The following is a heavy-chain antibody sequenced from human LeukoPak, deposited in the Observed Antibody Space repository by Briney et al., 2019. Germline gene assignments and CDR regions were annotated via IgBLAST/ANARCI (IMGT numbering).Heavy chain of an antibody. CDR2: IKHDGSEK. D-gene: IGHD3-22*01. CDR1: GFTFSSYW. V-gene: IGHV3-7*01. J-gene: IGHJ4*02. CDR3: ARDYYDSSGYWGGDY. Sequence: PGGSLRLSCAASGFTFSSYWMIWVRQAPGKGLEWVADIKHDGSEKYYVDSVKGRFTISRDNAKNSLYLQMNSLRAEGTAVYYCARDYYDSSGYWGGDYWGQGALVTVSS.